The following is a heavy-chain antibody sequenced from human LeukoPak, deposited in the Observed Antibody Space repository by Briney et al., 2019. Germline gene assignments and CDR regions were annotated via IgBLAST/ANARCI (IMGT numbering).Heavy chain of an antibody. J-gene: IGHJ4*02. CDR1: GYTFTSYA. D-gene: IGHD1-26*01. Sequence: ASVKVSCMASGYTFTSYAMHWVRQAPGQRLEWMGWINAGNGNTKYSQKFQGRVTITRDTSASTAYMELSSLRSEDTAVYYCARVPYSSGSYPFDYWGQGTLVTVSS. V-gene: IGHV1-3*01. CDR2: INAGNGNT. CDR3: ARVPYSSGSYPFDY.